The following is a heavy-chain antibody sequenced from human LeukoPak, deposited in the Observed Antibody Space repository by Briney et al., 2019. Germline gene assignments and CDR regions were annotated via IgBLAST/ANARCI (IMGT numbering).Heavy chain of an antibody. J-gene: IGHJ4*02. D-gene: IGHD3-22*01. CDR2: ISYDGSNK. Sequence: GGSLRLSCAASGFTLSTYWMTWVRQAPGKGLEWVAVISYDGSNKYYADSVKGRFTISRDNSKNTLYLQMNSLRAEDTAVYYCARGSDYYDSSGYYWFDYWGQGTLVTVSS. CDR3: ARGSDYYDSSGYYWFDY. V-gene: IGHV3-30-3*01. CDR1: GFTLSTYW.